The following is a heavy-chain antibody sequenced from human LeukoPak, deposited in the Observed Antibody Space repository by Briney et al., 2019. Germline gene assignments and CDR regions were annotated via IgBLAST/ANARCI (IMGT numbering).Heavy chain of an antibody. J-gene: IGHJ4*02. Sequence: SETLSLTCTVSGGSISSGSYDWYWIRQPAGKGLEWIGHIYTSGSSNYSPSLKSRVTISVDTSKNQFSLKLSSVTAADTAVYYCARERMIVVVTAPRGFDYWGQGTLVTVSS. V-gene: IGHV4-61*09. CDR1: GGSISSGSYD. CDR2: IYTSGSS. CDR3: ARERMIVVVTAPRGFDY. D-gene: IGHD3-22*01.